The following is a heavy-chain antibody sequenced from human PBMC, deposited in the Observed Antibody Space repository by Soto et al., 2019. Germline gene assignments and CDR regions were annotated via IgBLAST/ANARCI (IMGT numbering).Heavy chain of an antibody. D-gene: IGHD3-10*01. CDR1: GGSIRSGGYY. J-gene: IGHJ5*02. Sequence: QVQLQESGPGLVKPSQTLSLICTVSGGSIRSGGYYWSWIRHYPGQGLEWIGDIYYSGSTYYHPSLKSRLTISQDTSKNQISLILNSVTAADTAVYYCARGFYGSGTYYNKWFDPWGQGTRVTVSS. CDR3: ARGFYGSGTYYNKWFDP. V-gene: IGHV4-31*03. CDR2: IYYSGST.